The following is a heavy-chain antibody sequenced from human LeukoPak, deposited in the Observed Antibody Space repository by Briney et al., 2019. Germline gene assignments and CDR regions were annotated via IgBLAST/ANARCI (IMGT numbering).Heavy chain of an antibody. V-gene: IGHV1-18*01. Sequence: GASVKVSCKASGYTFTSYVITWVRQAPGQGLEWMGWISAYNGNINYAQKFQGRVTMTTDTSTSTAYMELRSLRSDDTAVYYCAKHGSIIVATNNFCYWGQGTLVTVSS. CDR1: GYTFTSYV. D-gene: IGHD5-12*01. CDR2: ISAYNGNI. CDR3: AKHGSIIVATNNFCY. J-gene: IGHJ4*02.